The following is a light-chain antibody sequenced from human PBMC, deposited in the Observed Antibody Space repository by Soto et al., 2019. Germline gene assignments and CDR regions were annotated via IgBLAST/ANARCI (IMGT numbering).Light chain of an antibody. V-gene: IGKV1-13*02. Sequence: AIQLTQSPSSLSASVGDRVTISCRASQDVRGALAWYQQKPGTAPKILIYDVSVLESGVPTRFSGSGSGTDFTLTITSLQHVDFATYYCQQFNSYPITFGQGTRLEIK. CDR3: QQFNSYPIT. CDR1: QDVRGA. CDR2: DVS. J-gene: IGKJ5*01.